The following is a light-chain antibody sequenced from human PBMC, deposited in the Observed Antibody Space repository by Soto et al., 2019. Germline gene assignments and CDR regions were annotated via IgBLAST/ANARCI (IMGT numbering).Light chain of an antibody. CDR1: H. CDR2: KVS. J-gene: IGKJ2*01. Sequence: DVVMTQSPLSLPVTLGQPASISCRSSHWFHQRPGQSPRRLIYKVSYRDSGVPDRFSGSGSGTDFTLKISRVEAEDVGVYYCMQGTHWPPYTFGQGTKLEIK. V-gene: IGKV2-30*01. CDR3: MQGTHWPPYT.